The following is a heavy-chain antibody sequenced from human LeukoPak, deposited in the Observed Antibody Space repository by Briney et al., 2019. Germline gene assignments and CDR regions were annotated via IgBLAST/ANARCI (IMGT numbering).Heavy chain of an antibody. CDR2: SIDKLYSYTT. J-gene: IGHJ3*02. D-gene: IGHD2-15*01. Sequence: GGSLRLSCAVSGFTFSDHRMDWVRQVPGKGLQWVGRSIDKLYSYTTEYAASVKGRFTISRADSENSLYLQMNSLKTEDTAVYYCVRAGGTRGYDIWGQGTMVTVSS. CDR1: GFTFSDHR. V-gene: IGHV3-72*01. CDR3: VRAGGTRGYDI.